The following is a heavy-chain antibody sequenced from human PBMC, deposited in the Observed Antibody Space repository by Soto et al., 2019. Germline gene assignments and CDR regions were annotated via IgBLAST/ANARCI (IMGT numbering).Heavy chain of an antibody. J-gene: IGHJ4*02. CDR2: MDPKSGNT. V-gene: IGHV1-8*01. CDR1: GYTFTNYD. D-gene: IGHD2-15*01. CDR3: ARGRGWRDY. Sequence: QVQLVQSGVEVKKPGASVKVSCKASGYTFTNYDINWVRQAPGQGLEWMGWMDPKSGNTDYAQKFQGRVTITRNTSISTAYLEVSSLSSEDTAVYFCARGRGWRDYWGQGTLVTVSS.